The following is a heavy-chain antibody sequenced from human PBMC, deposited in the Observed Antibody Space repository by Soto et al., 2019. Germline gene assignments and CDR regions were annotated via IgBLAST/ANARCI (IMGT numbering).Heavy chain of an antibody. CDR1: GFTDYY. D-gene: IGHD4-17*01. V-gene: IGHV1-2*02. J-gene: IGHJ6*02. Sequence: QVQLVQSGTEVRKPGASVKVSCKASGFTDYYIHWVRQAPGQGREWMGWVNPSSGGTNYAQKFQGRVAMTRDTFISTAYMELSSLQSDDTAVYYCAREGSADYGSYGMDVWGQGTTVTVSS. CDR2: VNPSSGGT. CDR3: AREGSADYGSYGMDV.